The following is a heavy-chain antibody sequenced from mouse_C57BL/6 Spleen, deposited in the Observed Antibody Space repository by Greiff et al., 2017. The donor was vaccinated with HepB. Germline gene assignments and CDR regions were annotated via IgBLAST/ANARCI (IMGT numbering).Heavy chain of an antibody. Sequence: VQLQQSGPELVKPGASVKISCKASGYTFTDYYINWVKQRPGQGLEWIGWIFPGSGSTYYNEKFKGKATLTVDKSSSTAYMLLSSPTYEDSAVYFCARHYYGPPGYAMDYWGQGTSVTVSS. J-gene: IGHJ4*01. CDR2: IFPGSGST. D-gene: IGHD1-1*01. CDR3: ARHYYGPPGYAMDY. V-gene: IGHV1-75*01. CDR1: GYTFTDYY.